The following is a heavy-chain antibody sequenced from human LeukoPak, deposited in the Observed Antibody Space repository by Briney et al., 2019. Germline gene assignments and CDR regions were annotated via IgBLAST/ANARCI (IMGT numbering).Heavy chain of an antibody. J-gene: IGHJ1*01. CDR3: ARVRDYYDSRGYYFEYFDH. CDR1: GFTFSSYG. Sequence: GGSLRLSCAASGFTFSSYGMSWVRQAPGKGLEWVSVLYSGGSTNYADSVKGRFTISRDNSKNTLYLQMNSLRAEDTAVYYCARVRDYYDSRGYYFEYFDHWGQGTLVTVSS. D-gene: IGHD3-22*01. V-gene: IGHV3-53*01. CDR2: LYSGGST.